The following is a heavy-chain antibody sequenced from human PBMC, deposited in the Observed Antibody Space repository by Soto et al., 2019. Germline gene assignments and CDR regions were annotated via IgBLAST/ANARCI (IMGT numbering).Heavy chain of an antibody. CDR3: ARGGVSTRSFDY. CDR1: GYNFAGYW. Sequence: AGESLKISCKGSGYNFAGYWIAWVRQMPGKGLELMGIIYPSDSDTRYRPSFQGQVTISADKSISSAYLQWSSLRASDTAMYYCARGGVSTRSFDYWRQGTPVTVSS. J-gene: IGHJ4*02. CDR2: IYPSDSDT. D-gene: IGHD3-3*01. V-gene: IGHV5-51*01.